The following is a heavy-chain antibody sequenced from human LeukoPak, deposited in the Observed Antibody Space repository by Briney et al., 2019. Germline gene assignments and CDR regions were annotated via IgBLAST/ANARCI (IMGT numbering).Heavy chain of an antibody. J-gene: IGHJ4*02. CDR3: ARGRTTYDYVWGSYRPPDY. D-gene: IGHD3-16*02. Sequence: SETLSLTCAVYGGSFSGYYWNWMRQPPGKGLEWIGEINHRGTTNYNPSLKSRVTISVDTSKKQPSLKLSSVTAAGTAVYYCARGRTTYDYVWGSYRPPDYWGQGTLVTVSS. V-gene: IGHV4-34*01. CDR2: INHRGTT. CDR1: GGSFSGYY.